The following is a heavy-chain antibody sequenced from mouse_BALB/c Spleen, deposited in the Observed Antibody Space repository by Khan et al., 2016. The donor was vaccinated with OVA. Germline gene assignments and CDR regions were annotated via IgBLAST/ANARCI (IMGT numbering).Heavy chain of an antibody. J-gene: IGHJ2*01. V-gene: IGHV1-7*01. CDR1: GYTFSSYW. Sequence: QVQLQQPGAEQAKPGASVKMSCKTSGYTFSSYWMHWVKQRPGQGLEWIGYINPTSSYTEYNETFKDKATLSADKSSSTAYMQLTSLTSEDSAVYYCARDRIDYWGQGTTLTVSS. CDR3: ARDRIDY. CDR2: INPTSSYT.